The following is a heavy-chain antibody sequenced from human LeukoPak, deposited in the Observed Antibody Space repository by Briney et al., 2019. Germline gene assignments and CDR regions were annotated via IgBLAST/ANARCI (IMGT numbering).Heavy chain of an antibody. D-gene: IGHD6-13*01. J-gene: IGHJ4*02. CDR2: IRQDGNEK. CDR3: ARLRAAQTYDC. CDR1: GFTLSSYW. V-gene: IGHV3-7*04. Sequence: GGSLRLSCAASGFTLSSYWMSWVRQAPGKGLEWVANIRQDGNEKYYVDSVKGRFTISRDNPKNSLYLQMNSLRAEDTAIYYCARLRAAQTYDCWGQGTLVTVSS.